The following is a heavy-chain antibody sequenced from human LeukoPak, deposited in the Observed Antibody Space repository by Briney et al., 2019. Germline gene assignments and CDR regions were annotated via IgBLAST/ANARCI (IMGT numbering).Heavy chain of an antibody. CDR1: GGSMTTHH. J-gene: IGHJ4*02. D-gene: IGHD5-12*01. V-gene: IGHV4-59*11. Sequence: SETLSLTCTVSGGSMTTHHWNWIRQTPGKGLEWIGYVFDSGRTKENPSLKSRVTLSADTSKNQFSLKLSSVTAADTAVYYCARGPGYSGRGAAAGGYYFDYWGQGTLVTVSS. CDR2: VFDSGRT. CDR3: ARGPGYSGRGAAAGGYYFDY.